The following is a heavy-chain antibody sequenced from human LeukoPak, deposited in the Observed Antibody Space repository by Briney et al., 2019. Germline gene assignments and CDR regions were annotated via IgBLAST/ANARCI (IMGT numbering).Heavy chain of an antibody. D-gene: IGHD2-8*02. V-gene: IGHV3-21*01. CDR2: ISSSSSYI. CDR3: ARDRRYFDTGGLGGPDY. CDR1: GFPFSTYT. J-gene: IGHJ4*02. Sequence: GGSLRLSCAASGFPFSTYTMNWVRQAPGKGLEWVSSISSSSSYIYYADSMKGQFTISRDNAKNSLFLQMNNLRAEDTAVYYCARDRRYFDTGGLGGPDYWGQGTLITVSS.